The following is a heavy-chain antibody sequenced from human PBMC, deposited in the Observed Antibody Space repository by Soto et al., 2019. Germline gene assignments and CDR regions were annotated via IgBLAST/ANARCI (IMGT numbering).Heavy chain of an antibody. D-gene: IGHD3-10*01. Sequence: QVQLQESGPGLVTASQTLSLTCNVSGRSISTGGYYWTWIRQHPGTGLEWIGNIHQSGSTFYNPSLKSRVSISVATSKNRFSLKLSSVTAADTAVYFCVRGVLSWGQGTLVTVYS. J-gene: IGHJ1*01. CDR2: IHQSGST. CDR1: GRSISTGGYY. CDR3: VRGVLS. V-gene: IGHV4-31*03.